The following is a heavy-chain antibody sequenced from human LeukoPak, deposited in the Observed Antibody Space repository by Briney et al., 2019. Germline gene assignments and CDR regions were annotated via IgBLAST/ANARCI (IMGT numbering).Heavy chain of an antibody. J-gene: IGHJ6*02. CDR1: GGSISSYY. D-gene: IGHD3-3*01. V-gene: IGHV4-4*07. CDR3: ARHPYYDFWSGYHYYYYGMDV. Sequence: SETLSLTCTVSGGSISSYYWSWIRQPAGKGLEWIGRIYTSGSTNYNPSLKSRVTMSVDTSKNQFSLKLSSVTAADTAVYYCARHPYYDFWSGYHYYYYGMDVWGQGTTVTVSS. CDR2: IYTSGST.